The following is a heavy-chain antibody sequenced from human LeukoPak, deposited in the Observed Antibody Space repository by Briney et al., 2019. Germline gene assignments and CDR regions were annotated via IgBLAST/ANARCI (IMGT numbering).Heavy chain of an antibody. V-gene: IGHV1-18*01. Sequence: ASVKVSCTASGYTFTSYGISWVRQAPGQGLEWMGWISAYNGNTNYAQKLQGRVTMTTDTSTSTAYMELRSLRSDDTAVYYCARVVGSGWYYYFDDGGEGTLVTVSS. CDR3: ARVVGSGWYYYFDD. D-gene: IGHD6-19*01. J-gene: IGHJ4*02. CDR2: ISAYNGNT. CDR1: GYTFTSYG.